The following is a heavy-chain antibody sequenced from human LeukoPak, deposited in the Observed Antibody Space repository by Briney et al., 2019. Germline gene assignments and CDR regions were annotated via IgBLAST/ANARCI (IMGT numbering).Heavy chain of an antibody. CDR3: ARVFSIGDYGPVLAYYYYGMDV. D-gene: IGHD4-17*01. Sequence: HPGGSLRLSCAASGFTFSSYGMHWVRQAPGKGLEWVAVIWYDGSNKYYADSVKGRFTISRDNAKNTLYLQMNSLRAEDTAVYYCARVFSIGDYGPVLAYYYYGMDVWGQGTTVTVSS. J-gene: IGHJ6*02. CDR1: GFTFSSYG. V-gene: IGHV3-33*01. CDR2: IWYDGSNK.